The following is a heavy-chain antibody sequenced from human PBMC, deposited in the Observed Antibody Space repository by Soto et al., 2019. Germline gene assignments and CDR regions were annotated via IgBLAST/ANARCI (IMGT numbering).Heavy chain of an antibody. CDR1: GFTFDDYA. CDR2: ISWNGVSI. V-gene: IGHV3-9*01. Sequence: GGSLRLSCVASGFTFDDYAMHWVRQAPGKGLEWVSGISWNGVSIGYADSVKGRFTTSRDNAKNSLYLQMTSLRVEDTSLYYCAKDSGLPYSYYYGMDVWGQGTTVTVSS. CDR3: AKDSGLPYSYYYGMDV. J-gene: IGHJ6*02. D-gene: IGHD3-9*01.